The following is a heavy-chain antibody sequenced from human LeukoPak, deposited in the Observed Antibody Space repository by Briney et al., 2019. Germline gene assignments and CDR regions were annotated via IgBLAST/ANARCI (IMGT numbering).Heavy chain of an antibody. CDR2: ISGSGGST. CDR3: AKDPDYYDSSGYYRSEWT. J-gene: IGHJ5*02. D-gene: IGHD3-22*01. V-gene: IGHV3-23*01. CDR1: GFTFSSYA. Sequence: GGSLRLSCAASGFTFSSYAMSWVRQAPGKGLEWVSAISGSGGSTYYADSVKGRFTISRDNSKDTLYLQMNSQRAEDTAVYYCAKDPDYYDSSGYYRSEWTWGQGTLVTVSS.